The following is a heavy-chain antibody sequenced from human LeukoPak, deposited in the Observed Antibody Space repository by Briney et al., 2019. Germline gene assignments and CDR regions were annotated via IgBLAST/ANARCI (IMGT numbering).Heavy chain of an antibody. CDR1: GFTVSSNY. CDR3: ARVGLTLVGATDY. CDR2: IYSGGST. V-gene: IGHV3-66*01. J-gene: IGHJ4*02. Sequence: GGSLRLSCAASGFTVSSNYMSWVRQAPGKGLEWVSVIYSGGSTYYADFVKGRFTISRDNSKNTLYLQMNSLRAEDTAVYYCARVGLTLVGATDYWGQGTLVTVSS. D-gene: IGHD1-26*01.